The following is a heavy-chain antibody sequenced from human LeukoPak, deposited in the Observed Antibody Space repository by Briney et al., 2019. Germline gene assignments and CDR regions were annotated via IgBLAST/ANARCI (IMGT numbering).Heavy chain of an antibody. Sequence: SQTLSLTCTVSGGSISSGSYYWSWIRQPAGKGLEWIGRIYTSGSTNYNPSLKSRVTISVDTSKNQFSLKLSSVTAADTAVYYCARCSGLAFGIWGQGTMVTVSS. CDR3: ARCSGLAFGI. D-gene: IGHD6-19*01. CDR1: GGSISSGSYY. V-gene: IGHV4-61*02. J-gene: IGHJ3*02. CDR2: IYTSGST.